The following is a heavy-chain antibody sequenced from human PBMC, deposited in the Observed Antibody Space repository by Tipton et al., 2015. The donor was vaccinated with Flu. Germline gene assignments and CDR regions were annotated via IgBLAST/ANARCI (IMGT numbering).Heavy chain of an antibody. Sequence: SLRLSCAASGFTFSSYEMNWVRQAPGKGLEWVSYISSSGSTIYYADSGKGRFTISRDNAKNSLYLQMNSLRAEDTAVYYCARDRLAAAGFENSDYCGMDVWGQGTTVTVSS. J-gene: IGHJ6*02. CDR3: ARDRLAAAGFENSDYCGMDV. CDR2: ISSSGSTI. CDR1: GFTFSSYE. D-gene: IGHD6-13*01. V-gene: IGHV3-48*03.